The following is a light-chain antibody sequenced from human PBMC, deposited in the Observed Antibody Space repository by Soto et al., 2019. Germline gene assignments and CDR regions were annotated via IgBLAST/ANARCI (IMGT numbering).Light chain of an antibody. J-gene: IGKJ1*01. Sequence: EIVFTQSPCTVSLSPFERSTLSCVASRIITSSYLAWYQLKPGQAPRLLIYGASTRAAGVPDRFSGSGSGTDFTLSISRLEPEDSAVYYCQQYGSSPWPFGQGTKVDIK. CDR2: GAS. CDR1: RIITSSY. V-gene: IGKV3-20*01. CDR3: QQYGSSPWP.